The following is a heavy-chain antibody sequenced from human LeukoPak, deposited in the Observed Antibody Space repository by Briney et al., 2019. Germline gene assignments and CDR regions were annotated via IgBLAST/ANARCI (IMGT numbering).Heavy chain of an antibody. V-gene: IGHV4-59*08. Sequence: SETLSLTCTVSGGSISSYYWSWIRQPPGKGLEWIGYIYYSGSTYYNPSLKSRVTISVDTSKNQFSLKLSSVTAADTAVYYCASSVGVNYYGSGSYGYWGQGTLVTVSS. CDR1: GGSISSYY. D-gene: IGHD3-10*01. CDR2: IYYSGST. CDR3: ASSVGVNYYGSGSYGY. J-gene: IGHJ4*02.